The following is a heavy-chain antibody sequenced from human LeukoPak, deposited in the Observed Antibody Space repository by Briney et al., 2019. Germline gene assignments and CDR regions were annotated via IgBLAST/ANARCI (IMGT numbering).Heavy chain of an antibody. D-gene: IGHD3-16*02. CDR1: GYSFTSSW. CDR2: IYPGDSDT. J-gene: IGHJ3*02. V-gene: IGHV5-51*01. CDR3: ARRLTFGGVINAFDI. Sequence: GESLKISCKGSGYSFTSSWIGWVRQMPGKGLEWMGIIYPGDSDTRYSPSFQGQVTISADKSISTAYLQWSSLKASDTAMYYCARRLTFGGVINAFDIWGQGTMVTVSS.